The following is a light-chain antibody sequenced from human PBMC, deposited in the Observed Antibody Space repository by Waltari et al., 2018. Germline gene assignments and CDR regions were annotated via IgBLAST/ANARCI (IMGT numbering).Light chain of an antibody. V-gene: IGKV1-33*01. CDR2: DAS. Sequence: DIQMTQSPSSLSASVGDRVTITCQASHDITHYLHWYQQKPGKAPKLLIYDASNLETGVPSRFSGSGSGTYFTLTISSLQPEDVATYYSQQCDNFPVTFGQGTRLEIK. J-gene: IGKJ5*01. CDR3: QQCDNFPVT. CDR1: HDITHY.